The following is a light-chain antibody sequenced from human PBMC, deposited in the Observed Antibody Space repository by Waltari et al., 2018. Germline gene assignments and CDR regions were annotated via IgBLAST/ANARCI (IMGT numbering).Light chain of an antibody. V-gene: IGLV2-14*03. CDR3: SSYSSISTLV. Sequence: QAALTQPASVFGSPGPSITIPCPGTSSELGGFKYVAWYQQHPGEAPKLMIYDVTQRPSGVSNRFSCSKSGSTASLTISGLQAGDEAHYYCSSYSSISTLVVGGGTKLSVL. CDR2: DVT. J-gene: IGLJ2*01. CDR1: SSELGGFKY.